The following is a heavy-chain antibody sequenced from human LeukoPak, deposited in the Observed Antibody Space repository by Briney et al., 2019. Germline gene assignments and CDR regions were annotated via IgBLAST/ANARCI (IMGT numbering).Heavy chain of an antibody. D-gene: IGHD6-13*01. CDR3: ARAAAAAGPNYYFDY. J-gene: IGHJ4*02. Sequence: SVKVSCKASGGTFSSYAISWVRRAPGQGLEWMGRIIPIFGTANYAQKFQGRVTITTDESTSTAYMELSSLRSEDTAVYYCARAAAAAGPNYYFDYWGQGTLVTVSS. V-gene: IGHV1-69*05. CDR2: IIPIFGTA. CDR1: GGTFSSYA.